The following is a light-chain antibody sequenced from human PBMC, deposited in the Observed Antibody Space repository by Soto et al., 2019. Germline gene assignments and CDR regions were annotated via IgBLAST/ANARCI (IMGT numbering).Light chain of an antibody. V-gene: IGKV1-5*03. CDR3: QQYDNYGAWT. J-gene: IGKJ1*01. CDR2: RAS. CDR1: QSINSW. Sequence: DIQMTQSPSTLSASVGDRVTITCRASQSINSWLAWYQQKPGKAPKLLIYRASSLESGVPSRFSGSASGTEFTLTITSLQPDDFATYYCQQYDNYGAWTFGQGTKVEIK.